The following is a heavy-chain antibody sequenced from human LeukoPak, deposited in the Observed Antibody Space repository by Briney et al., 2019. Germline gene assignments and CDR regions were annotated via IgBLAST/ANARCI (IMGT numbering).Heavy chain of an antibody. J-gene: IGHJ4*02. CDR3: ARGATGY. V-gene: IGHV4-59*01. Sequence: KPSETLSLTCTVSGGSISSYYWSWIRQPPGKGLEWIGYIYYSESTNYNPSLKSRVTISVDTSKNQFSLKLSSVTAADTAVYYCARGATGYWGQGTLVTVSS. CDR2: IYYSEST. CDR1: GGSISSYY.